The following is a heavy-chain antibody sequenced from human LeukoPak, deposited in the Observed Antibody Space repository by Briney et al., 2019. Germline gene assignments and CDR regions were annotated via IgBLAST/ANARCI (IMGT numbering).Heavy chain of an antibody. Sequence: PGGSLRLSCAASGFTFSSYSMNWVRQAPGKGLEWVSSISSSSSYIYYADSVKGRFTISRDNAKNSLYLQMNSLRAEDTAVYYCARELVAAGYCRGGSCYPEEYDALDIGGRGTMVGVCS. D-gene: IGHD2-15*01. CDR1: GFTFSSYS. V-gene: IGHV3-21*01. J-gene: IGHJ3*02. CDR3: ARELVAAGYCRGGSCYPEEYDALDI. CDR2: ISSSSSYI.